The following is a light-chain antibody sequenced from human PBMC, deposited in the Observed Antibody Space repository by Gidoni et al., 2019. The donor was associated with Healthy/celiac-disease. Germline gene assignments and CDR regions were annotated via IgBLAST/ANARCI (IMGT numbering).Light chain of an antibody. J-gene: IGKJ2*01. V-gene: IGKV3-11*01. CDR1: QSVSSY. CDR2: DAS. Sequence: EIVLTQSPATLSLSPGERATLSCRASQSVSSYLAWYQQKPGQAPRLLIDDASNRATGIPARFSGSGSGTDFTLTISSLEPEDFAVYYCQQRSNWPLLYTFGQGTKLESK. CDR3: QQRSNWPLLYT.